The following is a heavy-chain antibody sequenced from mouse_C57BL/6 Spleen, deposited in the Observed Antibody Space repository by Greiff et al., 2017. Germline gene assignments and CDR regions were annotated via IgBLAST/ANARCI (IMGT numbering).Heavy chain of an antibody. Sequence: EVKLVESGEGLVKPGGSLKLSCAASGFTFSSYAMSWVRQTPEKRLEWVAYISSGGDYIYYADTVKGRFTISRDDARNTLYLQMSSLKSEDTAMYYCTREGSREAMDYWGQGTSVTVSS. CDR3: TREGSREAMDY. CDR2: ISSGGDYI. D-gene: IGHD1-1*01. CDR1: GFTFSSYA. V-gene: IGHV5-9-1*02. J-gene: IGHJ4*01.